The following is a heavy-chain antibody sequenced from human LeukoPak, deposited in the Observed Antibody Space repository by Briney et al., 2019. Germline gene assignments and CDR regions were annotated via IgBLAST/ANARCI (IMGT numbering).Heavy chain of an antibody. CDR2: IHSDDST. V-gene: IGHV3-53*01. J-gene: IGHJ1*01. CDR1: GFIVSSNH. Sequence: GGSLRLSCAASGFIVSSNHMSWVRQAPGKGLEWVSLIHSDDSTYYADSVKGRFTISRDNSKNTVYLQMNTLRAEDTAVYFCARDGSSRSLQYWGQGTLVTVSS. CDR3: ARDGSSRSLQY.